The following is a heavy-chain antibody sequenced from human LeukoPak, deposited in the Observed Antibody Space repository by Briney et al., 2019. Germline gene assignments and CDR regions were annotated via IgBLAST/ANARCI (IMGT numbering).Heavy chain of an antibody. CDR2: INHSGST. V-gene: IGHV4-34*01. CDR3: AQRAVAGSYYFDY. CDR1: GGSFSGYY. D-gene: IGHD6-19*01. Sequence: SETLSLTCAVYGGSFSGYYWSWIRQPPGKGLEWIGEINHSGSTNYNPSLKSRVTISVDTSKNQFSLKLSSVTAADTAVYYCAQRAVAGSYYFDYWGQGTLVTVSS. J-gene: IGHJ4*02.